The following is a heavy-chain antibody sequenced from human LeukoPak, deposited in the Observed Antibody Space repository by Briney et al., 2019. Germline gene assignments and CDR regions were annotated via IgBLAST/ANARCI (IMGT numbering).Heavy chain of an antibody. CDR3: ARDQIMGNTSYNWFEP. D-gene: IGHD1-26*01. Sequence: ASVKVSCKASGYTFTSYYMHWVRQAPGQGLEWMGIINPSGGSTSYAQKFQGRVTMTRDTSTSTVYMELSRLKSDDTAVYYCARDQIMGNTSYNWFEPWGQGTQVTVSS. CDR1: GYTFTSYY. J-gene: IGHJ5*02. V-gene: IGHV1-46*01. CDR2: INPSGGST.